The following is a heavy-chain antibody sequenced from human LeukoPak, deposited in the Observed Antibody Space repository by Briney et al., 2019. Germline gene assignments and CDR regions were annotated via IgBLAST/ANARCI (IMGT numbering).Heavy chain of an antibody. J-gene: IGHJ3*02. CDR3: ARGRSYSNGAFDI. CDR2: IYPNDSDT. D-gene: IGHD4-11*01. CDR1: GHSFTSNW. V-gene: IGHV5-51*01. Sequence: GESLKISCKGSGHSFTSNWIGWVRQMPGKGLEWMGIIYPNDSDTRYSPSFQGQVTISADMSISSAYLQWSSLKASDTAMYYCARGRSYSNGAFDIWGQGTMVTVSS.